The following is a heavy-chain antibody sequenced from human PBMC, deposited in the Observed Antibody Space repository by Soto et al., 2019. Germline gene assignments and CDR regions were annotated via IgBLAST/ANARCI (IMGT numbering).Heavy chain of an antibody. CDR3: VRFWPLPCSDALTDYTDAFDY. J-gene: IGHJ4*02. CDR2: ISYSGST. V-gene: IGHV4-39*01. D-gene: IGHD3-9*01. CDR1: GGSISSDSYY. Sequence: SETLSLTCTVSGGSISSDSYYWGWIRQSPEKGLEWIASISYSGSTYYNPTLKSRLIISVHTSMGQFSLQLRSVTAADSAVYYCVRFWPLPCSDALTDYTDAFDYWGQGTLVTVSS.